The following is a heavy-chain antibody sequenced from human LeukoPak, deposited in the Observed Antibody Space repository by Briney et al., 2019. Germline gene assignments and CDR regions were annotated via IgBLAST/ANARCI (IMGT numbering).Heavy chain of an antibody. CDR3: ARDYRLTQIQD. D-gene: IGHD1-26*01. CDR2: IYHSGST. J-gene: IGHJ1*01. Sequence: PGGSLRLSCAASGFTFSSYAMSWVRQPPGKGLEWIGSIYHSGSTYYNPSLKSRVTISVERPKNQFSLKLSSVTAADTAVYYCARDYRLTQIQDWGQGTLVTVSS. CDR1: GFTFSSYA. V-gene: IGHV4-38-2*02.